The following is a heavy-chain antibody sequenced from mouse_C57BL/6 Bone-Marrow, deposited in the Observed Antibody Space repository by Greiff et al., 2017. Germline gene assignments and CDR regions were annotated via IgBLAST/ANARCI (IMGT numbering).Heavy chain of an antibody. J-gene: IGHJ2*01. Sequence: VQLQQSGPGLVQPSQSLSITCTVSGFSLTSYGVHWVRQSPGKGLEWLGVIWRGGSTDYNAAFMSRLSITKDNSKSQVFFKMNSLQADDTAIYYCAKNRAYGNFYLDYWGQGTTLTVSS. D-gene: IGHD2-1*01. CDR1: GFSLTSYG. V-gene: IGHV2-5*01. CDR2: IWRGGST. CDR3: AKNRAYGNFYLDY.